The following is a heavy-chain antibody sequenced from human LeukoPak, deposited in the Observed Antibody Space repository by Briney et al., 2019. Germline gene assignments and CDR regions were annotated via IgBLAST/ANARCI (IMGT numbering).Heavy chain of an antibody. CDR1: GLTFRSYW. Sequence: PGGSLRLSCAVSGLTFRSYWMTWVRQAPGKGLEWVANINQEGSVRYFVDSVRGRFTISRDNAKNSLHLQMNTLRAEDTAVYYCARERDGRFFDYWGQGTLVTVSS. V-gene: IGHV3-7*01. CDR3: ARERDGRFFDY. CDR2: INQEGSVR. J-gene: IGHJ4*02. D-gene: IGHD5-24*01.